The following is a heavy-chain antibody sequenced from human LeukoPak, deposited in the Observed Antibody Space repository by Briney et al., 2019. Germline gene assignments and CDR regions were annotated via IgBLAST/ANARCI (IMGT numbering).Heavy chain of an antibody. V-gene: IGHV3-53*01. CDR2: IYSGGRT. CDR1: GFTVRHNY. CDR3: ARDRGGYDILTGYYYYMDV. D-gene: IGHD3-9*01. J-gene: IGHJ6*03. Sequence: GGSLRFSCAAIGFTVRHNYMSWVRQAPGKGLEWVSAIYSGGRTYYADSVKGRFTISRDNSENTLYLQMNSLRAEDTAVYYCARDRGGYDILTGYYYYMDVWGKGTTVTISS.